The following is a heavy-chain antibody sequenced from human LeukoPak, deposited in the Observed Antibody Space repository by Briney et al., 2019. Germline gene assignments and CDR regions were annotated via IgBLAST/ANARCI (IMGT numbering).Heavy chain of an antibody. J-gene: IGHJ4*02. CDR1: GFTFSNYS. V-gene: IGHV3-21*01. D-gene: IGHD3-10*01. CDR3: ARDPTTYGSGSYYYYFDY. Sequence: GGSLRLSCAASGFTFSNYSMNWARQAPGKGLEWVSSISSSSIYIYYADSVKVRFTISRDNAKNSLYLQMNSLRAEDTAVYYCARDPTTYGSGSYYYYFDYWGQGTLVTVSS. CDR2: ISSSSIYI.